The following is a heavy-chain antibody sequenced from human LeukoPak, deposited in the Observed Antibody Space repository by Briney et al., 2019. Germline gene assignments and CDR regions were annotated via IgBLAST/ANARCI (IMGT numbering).Heavy chain of an antibody. D-gene: IGHD3-22*01. CDR2: IIPIFGTA. CDR1: GGTFISYA. V-gene: IGHV1-69*05. CDR3: ARAYYYDSGGRFWFDP. Sequence: ASVKVSCKASGGTFISYAISWVRQAPGQGLEWMGRIIPIFGTANYAQKFQGRVTITTDESTSTAYMELSSLRSEDTAVYYCARAYYYDSGGRFWFDPWGQGTLVTVSS. J-gene: IGHJ5*02.